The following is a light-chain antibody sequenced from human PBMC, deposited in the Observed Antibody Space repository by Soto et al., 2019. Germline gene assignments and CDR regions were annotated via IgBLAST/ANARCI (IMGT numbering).Light chain of an antibody. J-gene: IGKJ5*01. V-gene: IGKV3-20*01. CDR1: QSVSSSS. CDR2: EAS. CDR3: QQYGSSPG. Sequence: EIVLTQCPGTLSLSPGERATLSCRASQSVSSSSLAWYQQNPGQAPRLLIYEASSRATGIPDRFSGSGSGTDFTLTISRLEPEDFAVYYCQQYGSSPGFGQGTRLEIK.